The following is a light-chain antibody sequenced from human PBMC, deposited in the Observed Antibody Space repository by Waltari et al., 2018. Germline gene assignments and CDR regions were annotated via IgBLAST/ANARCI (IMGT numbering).Light chain of an antibody. Sequence: EIVLTQSPATLSLPPGERATLSCRASQSVYTFLAWYQQKPGQPPRLLIYETSKRATGTPARFSGSGSGTDFTLTISSLEPEDSAVYYCQQRANWPPLTFGGGTKVEI. J-gene: IGKJ4*01. CDR2: ETS. CDR3: QQRANWPPLT. V-gene: IGKV3-11*01. CDR1: QSVYTF.